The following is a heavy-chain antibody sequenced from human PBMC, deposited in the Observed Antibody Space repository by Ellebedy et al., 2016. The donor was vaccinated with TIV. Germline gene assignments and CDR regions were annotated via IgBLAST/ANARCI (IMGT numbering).Heavy chain of an antibody. CDR1: GFPFSSFW. Sequence: GESLKISCAASGFPFSSFWMSWVRQAPGKGLEWVASTKEDGSEKYYVDSVRGRFTISRDNAKNSLYLQMNSLRAEDTAVYYCARDRGYDTFDYWGQGILVTVSS. V-gene: IGHV3-7*01. CDR2: TKEDGSEK. D-gene: IGHD5-12*01. J-gene: IGHJ4*02. CDR3: ARDRGYDTFDY.